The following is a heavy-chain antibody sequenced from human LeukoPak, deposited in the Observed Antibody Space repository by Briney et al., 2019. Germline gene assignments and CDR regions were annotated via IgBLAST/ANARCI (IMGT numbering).Heavy chain of an antibody. CDR2: IYSGGST. J-gene: IGHJ6*02. CDR1: GFTVSSNY. D-gene: IGHD5-18*01. CDR3: ARGLDGYGYYYYGIDV. V-gene: IGHV3-53*01. Sequence: GGSLRLSCAASGFTVSSNYMSWVRQAPGKGLEWVSVIYSGGSTYYADSVKGRFTISRDNSKNTLYLQMNSLRAEDTAVYYCARGLDGYGYYYYGIDVWGQGTTVTVSS.